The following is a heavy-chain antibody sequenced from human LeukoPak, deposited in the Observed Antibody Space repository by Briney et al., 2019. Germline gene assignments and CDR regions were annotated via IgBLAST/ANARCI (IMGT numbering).Heavy chain of an antibody. CDR2: ISGSGVST. Sequence: GGSLRLSCAASGFTFSSYAMSWVRQAPGKGLEWVSTISGSGVSTYYADSVKGRFTVSRDNSKNTLYLQMNSLRVEDTAVYYCARGDSSGYHDAFDLWGQGTMVTVSS. CDR1: GFTFSSYA. V-gene: IGHV3-23*01. J-gene: IGHJ3*01. D-gene: IGHD3-22*01. CDR3: ARGDSSGYHDAFDL.